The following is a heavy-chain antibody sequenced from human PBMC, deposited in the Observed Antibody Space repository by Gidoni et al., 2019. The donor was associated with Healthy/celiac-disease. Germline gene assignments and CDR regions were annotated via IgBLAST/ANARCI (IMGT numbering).Heavy chain of an antibody. CDR2: IWYDGSNK. CDR3: ARDMTVTTEWYGMDV. J-gene: IGHJ6*02. CDR1: GFTFSRYG. V-gene: IGHV3-33*01. Sequence: QVQLVESGGGVVQPGRSLRLSCAASGFTFSRYGMHGVLEAPGKGREWVAFIWYDGSNKNYADSVKGLFTISRYNSKNTLYLQTNSLRAEDTAVYYCARDMTVTTEWYGMDVWGQGTTVTVSS. D-gene: IGHD4-17*01.